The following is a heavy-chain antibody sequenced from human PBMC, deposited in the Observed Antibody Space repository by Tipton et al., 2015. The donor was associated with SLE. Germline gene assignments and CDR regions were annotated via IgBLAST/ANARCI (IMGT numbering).Heavy chain of an antibody. D-gene: IGHD3-22*01. CDR1: GYSFTSYW. CDR3: ARGDYDSSWGYFDY. CDR2: IYPGDSDI. V-gene: IGHV5-51*03. J-gene: IGHJ4*02. Sequence: VQLVQSGAEVKKPGESLKISCKGSGYSFTSYWIGWVRQMPGKGLEWMGIIYPGDSDIKYSPSFQGQVTMSADKSINTARLQWSSLKASDTAIYYCARGDYDSSWGYFDYWGQGTLVTVSS.